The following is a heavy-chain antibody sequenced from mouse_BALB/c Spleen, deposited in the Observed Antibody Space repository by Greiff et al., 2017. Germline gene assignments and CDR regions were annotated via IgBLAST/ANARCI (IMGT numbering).Heavy chain of an antibody. CDR2: ISNGGGST. Sequence: EVKLVESGGGLVQPGGSLKLSCAASGFTFSSYTMSWVRQTPEKRLEWVAYISNGGGSTYYPDTVKGRFTISRDNPKNTLFLQLTSLRSEDTAMYYCARNYDEGAFAYWGQGTLVTVSA. D-gene: IGHD2-4*01. V-gene: IGHV5-12-2*01. J-gene: IGHJ3*01. CDR3: ARNYDEGAFAY. CDR1: GFTFSSYT.